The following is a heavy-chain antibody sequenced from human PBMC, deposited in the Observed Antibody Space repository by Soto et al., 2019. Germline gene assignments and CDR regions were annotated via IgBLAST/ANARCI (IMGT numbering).Heavy chain of an antibody. CDR1: GGSISSSSYY. V-gene: IGHV4-39*01. D-gene: IGHD2-15*01. J-gene: IGHJ4*02. Sequence: PSETLSLTCTVSGGSISSSSYYWGWIRQPPGKGLEWIGSIYYSGSTYYNPSLKSRVNISVDTSKNQFSLKLSSVTAADTAVYYCARWIKVAALRTYYFDYWGQGTLVTVSS. CDR3: ARWIKVAALRTYYFDY. CDR2: IYYSGST.